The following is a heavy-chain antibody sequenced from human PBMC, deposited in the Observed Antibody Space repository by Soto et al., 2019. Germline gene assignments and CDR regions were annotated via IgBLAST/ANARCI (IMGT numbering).Heavy chain of an antibody. CDR3: ARDGYSYVLGAFDI. J-gene: IGHJ3*02. Sequence: QVQLQESGPGLVKPSETLSLTCTVSGGSINNYYWSWIRQPPGKGLEWIGYIYYSGSTNYNPSLKSRVTISVDTSKNQFSLKLSSVTAADTAVYYCARDGYSYVLGAFDIWGQGTMVTVSS. D-gene: IGHD5-18*01. CDR2: IYYSGST. V-gene: IGHV4-59*01. CDR1: GGSINNYY.